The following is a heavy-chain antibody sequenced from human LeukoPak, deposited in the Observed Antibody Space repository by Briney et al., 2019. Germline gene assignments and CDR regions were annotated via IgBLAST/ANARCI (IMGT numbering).Heavy chain of an antibody. Sequence: SETLSLTCTVPGGSISSYYWSWIRQPPGKGLEWIGYIYYSGSTNYNPSLKSRVTISVDTSKNQFSLKLSSVTAADTAVYYCARASLYYYGSGSYLYYFDYWGQGTLVTVSS. V-gene: IGHV4-59*01. CDR3: ARASLYYYGSGSYLYYFDY. J-gene: IGHJ4*02. D-gene: IGHD3-10*01. CDR2: IYYSGST. CDR1: GGSISSYY.